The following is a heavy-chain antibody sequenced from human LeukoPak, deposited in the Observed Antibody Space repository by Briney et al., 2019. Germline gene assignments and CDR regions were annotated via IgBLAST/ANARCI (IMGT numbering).Heavy chain of an antibody. CDR1: GGSISSSSYD. Sequence: PSETLSPTCTVSGGSISSSSYDWGWIRQPPGKGLEWIGSIYYSGSTYYNPSLKSRVTISVDTSKNQFSLKQSSVTAADTAVYYCARPLDIVVVPAAMPLGYWGQGTLVTVSS. CDR2: IYYSGST. V-gene: IGHV4-39*01. J-gene: IGHJ4*02. D-gene: IGHD2-2*01. CDR3: ARPLDIVVVPAAMPLGY.